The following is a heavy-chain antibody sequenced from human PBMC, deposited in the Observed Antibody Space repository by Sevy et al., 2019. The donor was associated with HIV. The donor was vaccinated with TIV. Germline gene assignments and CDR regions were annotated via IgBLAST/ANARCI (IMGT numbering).Heavy chain of an antibody. J-gene: IGHJ4*02. CDR1: GFTFSSYG. D-gene: IGHD3-22*01. CDR2: IWYDGSNK. V-gene: IGHV3-33*01. Sequence: GGSLRLSCAASGFTFSSYGMHWVRHAPGKGLEWVAVIWYDGSNKYYADSVKGRFTISRDNSKNTLYLQMNSLRAEDTAVYYCARDVDSSGYYSNFDYWGQGTLVTVSS. CDR3: ARDVDSSGYYSNFDY.